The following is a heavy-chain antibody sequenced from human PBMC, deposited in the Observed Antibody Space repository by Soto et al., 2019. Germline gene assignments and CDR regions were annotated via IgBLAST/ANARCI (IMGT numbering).Heavy chain of an antibody. D-gene: IGHD3-10*01. CDR2: IYSGGST. CDR3: ARILLLPEFGSDY. V-gene: IGHV3-53*01. J-gene: IGHJ4*02. Sequence: SGGSLRLSCAASGFTVSSNYMSWVRQAPGKGLEWVSVIYSGGSTYYADSVKGRFTISRDNSKNTLYLQMNSLRAEDTAVYYCARILLLPEFGSDYWGQGTLVTVSS. CDR1: GFTVSSNY.